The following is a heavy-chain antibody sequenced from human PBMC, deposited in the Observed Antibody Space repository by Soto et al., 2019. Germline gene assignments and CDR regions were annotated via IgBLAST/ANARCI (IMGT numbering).Heavy chain of an antibody. CDR2: ISSDGRNT. Sequence: EVQLVESGGGLVKPGGSLRLSCAASGFAFSSYWMQWVRQPPGKGPVWVSRISSDGRNTTYADPVKGRFTISRDNAKNTLHMQMTSLTDDDTAVYYCIKDSTVTGVGGYRWGQGTLVTVSS. J-gene: IGHJ5*02. V-gene: IGHV3-74*03. CDR3: IKDSTVTGVGGYR. D-gene: IGHD6-19*01. CDR1: GFAFSSYW.